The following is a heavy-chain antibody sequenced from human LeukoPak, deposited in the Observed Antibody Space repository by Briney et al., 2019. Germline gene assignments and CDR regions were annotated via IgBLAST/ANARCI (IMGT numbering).Heavy chain of an antibody. CDR3: AREGYSFGYKLIDY. CDR2: IYYSGST. CDR1: GGSISSGGYY. D-gene: IGHD5-18*01. Sequence: SETLSLTCTVSGGSISSGGYYWSWIRQHPGKGLEWIGCIYYSGSTDYSPSLKSRVSISVDMSKNQFSLKLSSVTAADTALYYCAREGYSFGYKLIDYWGQGTLVTVSS. V-gene: IGHV4-61*08. J-gene: IGHJ4*02.